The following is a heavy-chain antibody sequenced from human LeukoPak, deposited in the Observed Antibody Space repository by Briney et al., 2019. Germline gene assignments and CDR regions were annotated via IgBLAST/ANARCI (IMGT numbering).Heavy chain of an antibody. CDR3: AKATRGYSYTFDY. D-gene: IGHD5-18*01. CDR1: GFTVSSNY. J-gene: IGHJ4*02. Sequence: GGSLRLSCAASGFTVSSNYMSWVRQAPGKGLEWVSAISGSGGSTYYADSVKGRFTVSRDNSKNTLYLQMNSLRAEDTAVYYCAKATRGYSYTFDYWGQGTLVTVSS. V-gene: IGHV3-23*01. CDR2: ISGSGGST.